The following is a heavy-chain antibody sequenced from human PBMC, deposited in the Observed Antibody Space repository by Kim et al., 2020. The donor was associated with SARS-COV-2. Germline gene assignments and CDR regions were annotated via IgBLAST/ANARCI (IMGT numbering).Heavy chain of an antibody. V-gene: IGHV3-74*01. CDR2: INSDGSSI. Sequence: GGSLRLSCAASGFTFSTSWMHWVRQPPGKGLVWVSRINSDGSSINYADSVKGRFTISRDNAKNTLYLQMNSLRAEDTAVYYCARDTRGFQAGYWGQGTLVIVSS. CDR3: ARDTRGFQAGY. D-gene: IGHD6-13*01. CDR1: GFTFSTSW. J-gene: IGHJ4*02.